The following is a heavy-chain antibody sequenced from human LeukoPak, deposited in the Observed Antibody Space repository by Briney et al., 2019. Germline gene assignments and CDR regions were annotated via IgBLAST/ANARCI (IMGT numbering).Heavy chain of an antibody. CDR1: GFTFSSYE. CDR2: VSNSGSTI. CDR3: ASPWDYGAH. Sequence: GGSLTLSCAASGFTFSSYEMNWVRQAPGKGLEWVSYVSNSGSTIYYADSVKGRFTISRDNAKNSLYLQMNSLRAEDTAVYYCASPWDYGAHWGQGTLVTVSS. D-gene: IGHD4-17*01. J-gene: IGHJ4*02. V-gene: IGHV3-48*03.